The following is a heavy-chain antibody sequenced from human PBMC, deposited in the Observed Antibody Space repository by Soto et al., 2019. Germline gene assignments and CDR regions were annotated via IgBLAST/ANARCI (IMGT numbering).Heavy chain of an antibody. Sequence: EAQLVESGGDLVQPGGSLRLSCEASGFTFSRDGMNWVRQAPGKGLEWIAYISDGSTTNYYADSVRGRFTVSRDAARDSLYLQMTLLRDDDTAMYYCVRGGWLADAFDIWGQGTRVTVSS. CDR2: ISDGSTTN. CDR3: VRGGWLADAFDI. J-gene: IGHJ3*02. D-gene: IGHD5-12*01. V-gene: IGHV3-48*02. CDR1: GFTFSRDG.